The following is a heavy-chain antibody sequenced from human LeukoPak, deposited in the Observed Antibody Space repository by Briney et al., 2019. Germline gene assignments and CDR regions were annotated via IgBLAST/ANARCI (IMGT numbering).Heavy chain of an antibody. J-gene: IGHJ4*02. D-gene: IGHD6-13*01. CDR1: GFSLSTSGMC. V-gene: IGHV2-70*11. CDR3: ARHSSSRSRGYFDY. CDR2: IDWDDDK. Sequence: SGPTLVNPTQTLTLTCTFSGFSLSTSGMCVSWIRQPLGKALEWLARIDWDDDKYYSTSLKTRLTISKDTSKNQVVLTMTNMDPVDTATYYCARHSSSRSRGYFDYWGQGTLVTVSS.